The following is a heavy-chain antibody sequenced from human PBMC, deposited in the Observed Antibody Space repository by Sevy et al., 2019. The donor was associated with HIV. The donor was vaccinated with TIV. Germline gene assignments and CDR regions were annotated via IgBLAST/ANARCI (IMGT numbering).Heavy chain of an antibody. Sequence: GGSLRLSCVASGFTFSTYGMHWVRQAPGKGLEWVAVIWYNGINKYYAASGKGRFTIFRDNSRNTLDLQMNNLTVEDTAVYYCARGRGPFDAFDIWGQGTMVTVSS. D-gene: IGHD3-10*01. CDR2: IWYNGINK. V-gene: IGHV3-33*01. CDR3: ARGRGPFDAFDI. CDR1: GFTFSTYG. J-gene: IGHJ3*02.